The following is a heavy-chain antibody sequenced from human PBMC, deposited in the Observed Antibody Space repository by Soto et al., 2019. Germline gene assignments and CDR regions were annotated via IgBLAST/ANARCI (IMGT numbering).Heavy chain of an antibody. V-gene: IGHV3-23*01. CDR1: GFTFSAYA. CDR3: ATRIFGVAY. CDR2: ISGTSPST. D-gene: IGHD3-3*01. J-gene: IGHJ4*02. Sequence: EVQLLESGGGLVQPGGSLRLSCAASGFTFSAYAMSWVRQAPGKGLAWVSAISGTSPSTYYADSVHGRFSISTASSRKTLFLQMNTLRAEDTAVYFCATRIFGVAYWGQGTLVTVSS.